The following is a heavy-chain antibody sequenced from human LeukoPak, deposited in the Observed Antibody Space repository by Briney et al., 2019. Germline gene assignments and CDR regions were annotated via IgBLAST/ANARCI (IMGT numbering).Heavy chain of an antibody. Sequence: GGSLRLSCTASGFTFGDYAMSWVRQAPGKGLEWVGFIRSKAYGGTTEYAASVKGRFTISRDDSKSIAYLQMNSLKTEDTAVYYCTRDESVAVSAGRGFQHWGQGTLVTVSS. V-gene: IGHV3-49*04. CDR3: TRDESVAVSAGRGFQH. D-gene: IGHD2-15*01. J-gene: IGHJ1*01. CDR2: IRSKAYGGTT. CDR1: GFTFGDYA.